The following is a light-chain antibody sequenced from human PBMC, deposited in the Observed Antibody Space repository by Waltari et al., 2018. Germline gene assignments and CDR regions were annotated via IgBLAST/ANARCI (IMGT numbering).Light chain of an antibody. CDR1: PSVSSN. CDR2: SAS. J-gene: IGKJ2*02. Sequence: EIVMTQSPATLSVSPGERATPSCRASPSVSSNLAWYQQKPGPAPRLLIYSASTRATGIPARFSGSGSGTEFTLTISSLQSEDFAVYYLEHGNEWPRTFGQGTKLEIK. CDR3: EHGNEWPRT. V-gene: IGKV3-15*01.